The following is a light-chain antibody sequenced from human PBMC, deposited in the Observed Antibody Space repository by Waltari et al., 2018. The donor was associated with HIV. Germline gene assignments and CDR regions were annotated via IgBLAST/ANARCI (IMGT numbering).Light chain of an antibody. J-gene: IGLJ3*02. CDR3: QSFDTNNHWV. V-gene: IGLV6-57*03. Sequence: NFMLTQPHSVSESPEKTVTLSCTRTTGSIASHYVQWFQQRPGKAPTTILYEDYQRPSGVPDRFSGTLDESSNSASLTISGVKTEDEADYYCQSFDTNNHWVFGGGTRLTVL. CDR1: TGSIASHY. CDR2: EDY.